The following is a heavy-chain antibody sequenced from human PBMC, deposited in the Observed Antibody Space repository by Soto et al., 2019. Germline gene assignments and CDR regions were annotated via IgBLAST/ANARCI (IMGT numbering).Heavy chain of an antibody. Sequence: GPPVKVSCKASGGAFSSYAISWVRQAPGQGLEWMGRIIPLLDIANYAQKFQGRVTITADKSTSTAYMELNSLGSEDTAVYYCARDSPIGSTFSGYDAIDYWGQGTLVTVS. CDR3: ARDSPIGSTFSGYDAIDY. D-gene: IGHD5-12*01. J-gene: IGHJ4*02. V-gene: IGHV1-69*04. CDR1: GGAFSSYA. CDR2: IIPLLDIA.